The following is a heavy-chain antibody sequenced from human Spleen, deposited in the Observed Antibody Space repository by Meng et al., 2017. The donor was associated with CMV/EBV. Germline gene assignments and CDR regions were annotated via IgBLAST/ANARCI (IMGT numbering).Heavy chain of an antibody. CDR3: ARLENYYDSRYLAGWFDP. Sequence: YTFTSYGISWVRQAPGQGLEWMGWISAYNGNTNYAQKLQGRVTMTTDTSTSTAYMELRSLRSDDTAVYYCARLENYYDSRYLAGWFDPWGQGTLVTVSS. V-gene: IGHV1-18*01. CDR1: YTFTSYG. J-gene: IGHJ5*02. D-gene: IGHD3-22*01. CDR2: ISAYNGNT.